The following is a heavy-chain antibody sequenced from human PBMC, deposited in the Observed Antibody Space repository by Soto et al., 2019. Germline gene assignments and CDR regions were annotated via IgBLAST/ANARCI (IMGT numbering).Heavy chain of an antibody. D-gene: IGHD2-2*01. J-gene: IGHJ5*02. CDR1: GVSISNTNFY. CDR2: IYYSGTT. Sequence: PSETLSLTCTASGVSISNTNFYWGWVRQSPGQGLEWIGGIYYSGTTYYNPSLKSRVTISVDTSKNQFSLKLSSVTAADTAVYYCVGSCTSCYEGYWFDPWGQGALVTVS. V-gene: IGHV4-39*01. CDR3: VGSCTSCYEGYWFDP.